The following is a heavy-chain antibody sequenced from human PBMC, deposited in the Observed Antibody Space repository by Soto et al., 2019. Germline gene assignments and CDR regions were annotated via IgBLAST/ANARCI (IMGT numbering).Heavy chain of an antibody. D-gene: IGHD6-6*01. V-gene: IGHV3-23*01. CDR3: AKLDRMSIAALLFDY. J-gene: IGHJ4*02. Sequence: QTGGSLRLSCAASGFTFSSYAMSWVRQAPGKGLEWVSAISGSGGSTYYADSVKGRFTISRDNSKNTLYLQMNSLRAEDTAVYYCAKLDRMSIAALLFDYWGQGTLVTVSS. CDR1: GFTFSSYA. CDR2: ISGSGGST.